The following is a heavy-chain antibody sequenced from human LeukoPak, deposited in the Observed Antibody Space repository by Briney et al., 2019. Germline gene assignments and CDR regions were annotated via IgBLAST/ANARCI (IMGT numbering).Heavy chain of an antibody. D-gene: IGHD3-22*01. CDR2: IYYSGST. CDR1: GGSISSSSYY. CDR3: ARTDFLTYYDRPNWFDP. V-gene: IGHV4-39*01. Sequence: SETLSLTCTVSGGSISSSSYYWGWIRQPPGKVLEWILSIYYSGSTYYKPSLKSRVTISVDTSKNQFSLRLSSVTAADTAVFYCARTDFLTYYDRPNWFDPWGQGTLVTVSS. J-gene: IGHJ5*02.